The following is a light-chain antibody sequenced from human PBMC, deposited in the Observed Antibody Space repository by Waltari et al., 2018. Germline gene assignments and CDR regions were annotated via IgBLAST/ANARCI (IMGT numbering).Light chain of an antibody. Sequence: DIHMTQSPSSLSASVGGRVTITCQASQAISNWLACSQQKPGQAPKLLIYASSSLQSGVPSRVSGSGSGTEFTLTISSLQPEDFATYYCQQHNSYPLTFGGGTKVEIK. CDR2: ASS. CDR3: QQHNSYPLT. V-gene: IGKV1-12*01. J-gene: IGKJ4*01. CDR1: QAISNW.